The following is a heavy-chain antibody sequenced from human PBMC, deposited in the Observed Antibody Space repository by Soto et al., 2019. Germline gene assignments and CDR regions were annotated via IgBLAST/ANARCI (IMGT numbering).Heavy chain of an antibody. Sequence: SETLSLTCAVYGGPFSGYYWSWIRQPPGKGLEWIGEINHSGSTNYNPSLKSRVTISVDTSKNQFSLKLSSVTAADTAVYYCARRYYDFWSEWDAFDIWGQGTMVTVSS. CDR2: INHSGST. J-gene: IGHJ3*02. CDR1: GGPFSGYY. CDR3: ARRYYDFWSEWDAFDI. V-gene: IGHV4-34*01. D-gene: IGHD3-3*01.